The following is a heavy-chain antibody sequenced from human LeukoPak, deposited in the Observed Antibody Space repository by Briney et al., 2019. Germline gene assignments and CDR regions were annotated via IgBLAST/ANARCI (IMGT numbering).Heavy chain of an antibody. J-gene: IGHJ4*02. V-gene: IGHV4-59*13. CDR3: ARVREGNHLHQFYLDS. Sequence: SSETLSLTCSVSDASIKTYYWTWIRQPPGKGLEYIGCIYSRGSPKYNPSLKSRVTLSVDTSKNQFSLNLRSVAAADTAVYYCARVREGNHLHQFYLDSWGQGIRVTVSS. CDR2: IYSRGSP. CDR1: DASIKTYY. D-gene: IGHD1-14*01.